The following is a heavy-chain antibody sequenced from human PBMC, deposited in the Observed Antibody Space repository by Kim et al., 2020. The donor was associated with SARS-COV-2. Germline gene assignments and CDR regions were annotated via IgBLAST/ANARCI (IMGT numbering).Heavy chain of an antibody. D-gene: IGHD3-10*01. V-gene: IGHV3-43D*03. J-gene: IGHJ6*02. CDR1: GFTFDDYA. CDR3: AKDISRKGFGDLTDYYGMDV. Sequence: GGSLRLSCAASGFTFDDYAMYWVREAPGKGLEGVSLISWDGGSTYYADSVKGRFTISRDNSKNSLYLQMNSLRAEDTALYYCAKDISRKGFGDLTDYYGMDVWGQGTTVTVSS. CDR2: ISWDGGST.